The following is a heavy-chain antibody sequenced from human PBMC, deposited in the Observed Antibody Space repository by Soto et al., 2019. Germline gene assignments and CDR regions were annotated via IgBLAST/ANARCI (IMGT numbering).Heavy chain of an antibody. Sequence: GSLRLSCADSGFTFSGYNMNWVRQAPGKGLEWVSYISSSSGIIYYADSVKGRFTISRDNAKNSLYLQMNSLRAEDTAVYYCAKPRGYYDSSGYPTPDYWGQGTLVTASS. CDR2: ISSSSGII. CDR1: GFTFSGYN. CDR3: AKPRGYYDSSGYPTPDY. V-gene: IGHV3-48*01. J-gene: IGHJ4*02. D-gene: IGHD3-22*01.